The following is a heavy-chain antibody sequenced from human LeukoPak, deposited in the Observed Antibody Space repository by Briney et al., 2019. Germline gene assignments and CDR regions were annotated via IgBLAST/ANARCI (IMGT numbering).Heavy chain of an antibody. CDR3: ARVGLRGRYYVPLFDY. J-gene: IGHJ4*02. CDR2: MNPNSGNT. CDR1: GYTFTSYD. D-gene: IGHD1-26*01. Sequence: ASVKGSCKASGYTFTSYDINWVRQATGQWLEWMGWMNPNSGNTGYAQKFQGRVTMTRNTSISTAYMELSSLRSEDTAVYYCARVGLRGRYYVPLFDYWGQGTLVTVSS. V-gene: IGHV1-8*01.